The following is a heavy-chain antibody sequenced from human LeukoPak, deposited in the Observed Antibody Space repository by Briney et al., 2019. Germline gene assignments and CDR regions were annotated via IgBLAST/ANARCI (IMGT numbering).Heavy chain of an antibody. J-gene: IGHJ1*01. Sequence: MAGGSLRLSCAASGFTFSNAWMSWVRQAPGKGLEWVSRIKSKTDGGTTDYAAPVKGRFTISRDDSKNTLYPQMNSLKTEDTAVYYCISYVLYYYGSGSLYWGQGTLVTVSS. CDR3: ISYVLYYYGSGSLY. CDR1: GFTFSNAW. V-gene: IGHV3-15*01. CDR2: IKSKTDGGTT. D-gene: IGHD3-10*01.